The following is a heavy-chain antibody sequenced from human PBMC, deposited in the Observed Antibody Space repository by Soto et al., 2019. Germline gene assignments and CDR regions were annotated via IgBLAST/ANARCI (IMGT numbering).Heavy chain of an antibody. D-gene: IGHD5-12*01. Sequence: QVQLVQSGAEVKKPGSSVKVSCKASGGTFSSYAISWVRQAPGQGLEWMGGIIPIFGTVNYAQKFQGRVTITADEPTSTAYMELSSLRSEDTAVYYRARTPYSGYDWGDYYYYGMDVWGQGTTVTVSS. J-gene: IGHJ6*02. V-gene: IGHV1-69*01. CDR1: GGTFSSYA. CDR2: IIPIFGTV. CDR3: ARTPYSGYDWGDYYYYGMDV.